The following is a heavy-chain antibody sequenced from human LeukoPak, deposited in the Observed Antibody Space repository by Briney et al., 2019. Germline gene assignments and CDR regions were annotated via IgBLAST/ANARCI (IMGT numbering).Heavy chain of an antibody. Sequence: SETLSLTCTVSGGSISSGDYYWSWIRQPPGKGLEWIGYIYYSRSTYYNPSLKSRVTISVDTSKNQFSLKLSSVTAADTAVYYCARLTRMTTVTTTSDFDYWGQGTLVTVS. J-gene: IGHJ4*02. V-gene: IGHV4-30-4*01. D-gene: IGHD4-11*01. CDR2: IYYSRST. CDR3: ARLTRMTTVTTTSDFDY. CDR1: GGSISSGDYY.